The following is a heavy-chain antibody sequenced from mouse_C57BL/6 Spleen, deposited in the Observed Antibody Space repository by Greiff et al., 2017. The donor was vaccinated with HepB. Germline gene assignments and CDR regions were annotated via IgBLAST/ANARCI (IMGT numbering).Heavy chain of an antibody. CDR3: TRNLMGYFDV. V-gene: IGHV1-15*01. CDR2: IDPETGGT. J-gene: IGHJ1*03. CDR1: GYTFTDYE. Sequence: VKLQESGAELVRPGASVTLSCKASGYTFTDYEMHWVKQTPVHGLEWIGAIDPETGGTAYNQKFKGKAILTADKSSSTAYMELRSLTSEDSAVYYCTRNLMGYFDVWGTGTTVTVSS.